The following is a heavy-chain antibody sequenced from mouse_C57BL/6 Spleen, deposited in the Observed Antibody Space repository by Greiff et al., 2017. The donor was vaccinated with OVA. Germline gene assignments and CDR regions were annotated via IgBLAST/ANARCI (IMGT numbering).Heavy chain of an antibody. J-gene: IGHJ4*01. CDR3: ARGYYGSSYEGYYYAMDY. CDR2: IDPSDSET. D-gene: IGHD1-1*01. Sequence: QVQLQQPGAELVRPGSSVKLSCKASGYTFTSYWMHWVKQRPIQGLEWIGNIDPSDSETHYNQKFKDKATLTVDKSYSTAYMQLSSLTSEDSAVYYCARGYYGSSYEGYYYAMDYWGQGTSVTVSS. V-gene: IGHV1-52*01. CDR1: GYTFTSYW.